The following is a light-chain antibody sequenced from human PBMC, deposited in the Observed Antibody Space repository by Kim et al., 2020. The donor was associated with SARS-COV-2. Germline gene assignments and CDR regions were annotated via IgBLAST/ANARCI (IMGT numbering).Light chain of an antibody. CDR3: QTWGTGILVV. V-gene: IGLV4-69*01. CDR1: SGHSSYA. J-gene: IGLJ2*01. CDR2: LNSDGSH. Sequence: VKLTCTLSSGHSSYAIAWHQQQPEKGPRYLMKLNSDGSHSKGDGIPDRFSGSSSGAERYLTISSLQSEDEADYYCQTWGTGILVVFGGGTKLTVL.